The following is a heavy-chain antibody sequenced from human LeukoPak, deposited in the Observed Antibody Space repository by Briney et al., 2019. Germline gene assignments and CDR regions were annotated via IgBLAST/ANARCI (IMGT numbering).Heavy chain of an antibody. CDR1: GGSMSSGSYY. J-gene: IGHJ4*02. Sequence: SQTLSLTCTVSGGSMSSGSYYWSWIRQPAGKGLERIGRIYTSGSANYNPSLKSRVTISIDTSKNQFSLKLSSVTAADTAVYYCARGPHCSGGSCHSVSDYWGQGTLVTVSS. CDR3: ARGPHCSGGSCHSVSDY. V-gene: IGHV4-61*02. D-gene: IGHD2-15*01. CDR2: IYTSGSA.